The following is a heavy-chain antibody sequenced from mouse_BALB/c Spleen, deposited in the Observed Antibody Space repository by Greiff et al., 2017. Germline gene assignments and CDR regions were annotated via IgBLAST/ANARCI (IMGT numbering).Heavy chain of an antibody. CDR1: GFSLTSYG. CDR3: ASPNYYGSSSWFAY. Sequence: QVQLKESGPGLVAPSQSLSITCTVSGFSLTSYGVHWVRQPPGKGLEWLGVIWAGGSTNYNSALMSRLSISKDNSKSQVFLKMNSLQTDDTAMYYCASPNYYGSSSWFAYWGQGTLVTVSA. V-gene: IGHV2-9*02. J-gene: IGHJ3*01. D-gene: IGHD1-1*01. CDR2: IWAGGST.